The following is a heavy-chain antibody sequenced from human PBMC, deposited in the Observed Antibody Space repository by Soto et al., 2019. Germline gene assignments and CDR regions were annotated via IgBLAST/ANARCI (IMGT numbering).Heavy chain of an antibody. V-gene: IGHV4-30-4*01. CDR2: IYYSGST. Sequence: SETLSLTCTVSGGSISSGDYYWSWIRQPPGKGLEWIGYIYYSGSTYYNPSLRSRVTISVDTSKNQFSLKLSSVTAADTAVYYCARGTLNVWELEGPPHWFDPWGQGTLVTVSS. CDR3: ARGTLNVWELEGPPHWFDP. CDR1: GGSISSGDYY. D-gene: IGHD1-26*01. J-gene: IGHJ5*02.